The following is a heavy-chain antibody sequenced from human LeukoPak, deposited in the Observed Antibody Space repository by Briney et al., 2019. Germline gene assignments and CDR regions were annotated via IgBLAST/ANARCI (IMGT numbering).Heavy chain of an antibody. CDR3: ARVGLQWELLDAFDI. D-gene: IGHD1-26*01. Sequence: VASVKVSCKASGGTFSSYAISWVRQAPGQGLEWMGGIIAIFGTANYAQKFQGRVTITTDESTSTAYKELSSLRSEDTAVYYCARVGLQWELLDAFDIWGQGTMVTVSS. V-gene: IGHV1-69*05. J-gene: IGHJ3*02. CDR1: GGTFSSYA. CDR2: IIAIFGTA.